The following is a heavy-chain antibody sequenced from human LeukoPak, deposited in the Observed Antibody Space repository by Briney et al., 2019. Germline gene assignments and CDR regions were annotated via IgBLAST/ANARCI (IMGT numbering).Heavy chain of an antibody. Sequence: LVKVSCKASGGTFSSYAISWVRQAPGQGLEWMGGIIPIFGTANYAQKFQGRVTITADKSTSTAYMELSSLRSEDTAVYYCARHADYYGSGSYDYWGQGTLVTVSS. D-gene: IGHD3-10*01. V-gene: IGHV1-69*06. J-gene: IGHJ4*02. CDR2: IIPIFGTA. CDR3: ARHADYYGSGSYDY. CDR1: GGTFSSYA.